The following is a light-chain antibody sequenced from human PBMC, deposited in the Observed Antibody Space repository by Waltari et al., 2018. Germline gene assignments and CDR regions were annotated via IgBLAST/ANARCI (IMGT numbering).Light chain of an antibody. CDR3: QQYNTDPAT. CDR2: KAS. CDR1: QRIIYW. Sequence: DIQMTQSPSSLSVSVGDRVTITCRASQRIIYWLAWYQQEPGKAPKLLVYKASSLESGVPSRFGGSVPGTEYTLTISSLQPDDLAAYYCQQYNTDPATFGQGTKVEIK. V-gene: IGKV1-5*03. J-gene: IGKJ2*01.